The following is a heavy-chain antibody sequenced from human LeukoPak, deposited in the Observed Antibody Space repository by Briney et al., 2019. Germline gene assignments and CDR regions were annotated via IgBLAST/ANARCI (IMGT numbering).Heavy chain of an antibody. CDR1: GYSIRSGCY. V-gene: IGHV4-38-2*02. CDR2: IYNNGNT. Sequence: ASETLSLTCNVSGYSIRSGCYWGWIRQPPGKGLEWIGNIYNNGNTHYNPSVKSRVTISLDTSKNQFSLELNSVTAADTAVYYCVRINSAYSSAWYHDYWGQGTLVTVSS. CDR3: VRINSAYSSAWYHDY. J-gene: IGHJ4*02. D-gene: IGHD6-19*01.